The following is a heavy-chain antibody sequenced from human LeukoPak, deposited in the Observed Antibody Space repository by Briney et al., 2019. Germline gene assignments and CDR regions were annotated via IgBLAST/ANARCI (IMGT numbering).Heavy chain of an antibody. Sequence: QSGGSLRLSCAASGFNVSSNYMTWVRQTPGKGLQWVSAISGGGVSTYYADSVKGRFTISRDNSKNTLYLQMNSLRAEDTAVYYCAKYYYDSSGYYITPPARAPDYWGQGTLVTVSS. D-gene: IGHD3-22*01. V-gene: IGHV3-23*01. CDR3: AKYYYDSSGYYITPPARAPDY. CDR1: GFNVSSNY. CDR2: ISGGGVST. J-gene: IGHJ4*02.